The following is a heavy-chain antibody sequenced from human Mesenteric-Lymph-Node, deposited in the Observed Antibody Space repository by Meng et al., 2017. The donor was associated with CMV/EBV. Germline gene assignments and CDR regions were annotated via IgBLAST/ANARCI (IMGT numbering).Heavy chain of an antibody. CDR2: ISGSGGTT. D-gene: IGHD5-12*01. CDR1: GFTFSSYW. J-gene: IGHJ4*02. V-gene: IGHV3-23*01. CDR3: AAGWGLVATAY. Sequence: GGSLRLSCAASGFTFSSYWMHWVRQAPGKGLEWVSAISGSGGTTYYADSVRGRSTISRDNSKNTLYLQMSSLRAEDTAVYYCAAGWGLVATAYWGQGTLVTVSS.